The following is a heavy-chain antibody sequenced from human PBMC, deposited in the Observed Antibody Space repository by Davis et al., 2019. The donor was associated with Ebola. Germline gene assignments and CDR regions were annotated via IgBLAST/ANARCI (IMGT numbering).Heavy chain of an antibody. CDR2: IRREATSQ. D-gene: IGHD3-22*01. Sequence: GESLKISCAASGSTFSRYGMHWVRQAPGKGLEWVAFIRREATSQDYGKSVQGRFFISRDDSKNTVYLQMNSLRVDDTAAYSCARDGPNYDVDYWGQGTLVTVSA. V-gene: IGHV3-30*02. CDR1: GSTFSRYG. CDR3: ARDGPNYDVDY. J-gene: IGHJ4*02.